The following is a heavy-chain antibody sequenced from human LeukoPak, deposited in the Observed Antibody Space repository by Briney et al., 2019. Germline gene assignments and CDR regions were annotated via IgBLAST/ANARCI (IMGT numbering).Heavy chain of an antibody. CDR3: AKWGSYDY. V-gene: IGHV3-30*18. J-gene: IGHJ4*02. CDR2: ISYDGSNK. D-gene: IGHD7-27*01. Sequence: GGSLRLSCAASGFTFSSYGMHWVRQAPGKGLEWVAVISYDGSNKYYADSVKGRFTISRDNSKDTLYLQMNSLRAEDTAVYYCAKWGSYDYWGQGTLVTVSS. CDR1: GFTFSSYG.